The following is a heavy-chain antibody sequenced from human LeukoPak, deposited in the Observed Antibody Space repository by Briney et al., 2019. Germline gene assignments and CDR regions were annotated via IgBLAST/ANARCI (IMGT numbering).Heavy chain of an antibody. CDR2: IWYDGSNK. J-gene: IGHJ5*02. D-gene: IGHD3-22*01. V-gene: IGHV3-33*08. CDR3: ARGALIYYYDSSGYSNWFDP. Sequence: GGSLTLSCAASGFTFSTYEMNWVRQAPGKGLEWVAVIWYDGSNKYYADSVKGRFTISRDNSKNTLYLQMNSLRAEDTAVYYCARGALIYYYDSSGYSNWFDPWGQGTLVTVSS. CDR1: GFTFSTYE.